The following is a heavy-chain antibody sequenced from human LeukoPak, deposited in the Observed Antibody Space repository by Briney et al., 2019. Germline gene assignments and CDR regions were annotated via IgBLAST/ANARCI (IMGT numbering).Heavy chain of an antibody. D-gene: IGHD2-21*02. CDR1: GYTFTGYY. J-gene: IGHJ5*02. V-gene: IGHV1-2*02. CDR3: ARDVGRPCGGDCYPEWFDP. Sequence: ASVKVSCKASGYTFTGYYMHWVRQAPGQGLEWMGWINPNSGGTNYALKFQGRVTMTRDTSISTAYMELSRLRSDDTAVYYCARDVGRPCGGDCYPEWFDPWGQGTLVTVSS. CDR2: INPNSGGT.